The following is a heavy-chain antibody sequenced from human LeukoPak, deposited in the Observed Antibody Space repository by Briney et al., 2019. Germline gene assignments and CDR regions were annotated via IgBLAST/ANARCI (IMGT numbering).Heavy chain of an antibody. Sequence: PSETLSLTCTVSGGSISSGDYYWSWIRQPPGKGLEWIGYIYYSGSTYYNPSLKSRVTISVDTSKNQFSLKLSSVTAADTAVYYCAREEMATNNCAFDIWGQGTMVTVSS. CDR1: GGSISSGDYY. V-gene: IGHV4-30-4*01. CDR2: IYYSGST. J-gene: IGHJ3*02. D-gene: IGHD5-24*01. CDR3: AREEMATNNCAFDI.